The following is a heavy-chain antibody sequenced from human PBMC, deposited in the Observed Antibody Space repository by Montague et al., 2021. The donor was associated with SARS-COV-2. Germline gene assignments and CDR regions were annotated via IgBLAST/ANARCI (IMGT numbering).Heavy chain of an antibody. CDR2: INTSVYTT. D-gene: IGHD3-16*02. J-gene: IGHJ3*02. Sequence: SLRLSCAASGFTFSNYDMNWVRQSPGNGPEWISYINTSVYTTSYAGSVKGRFTISRDNGKNSLYLQMNSLRVEDTAVYYCTRDYRSIVGDGLDIWGQGTKVTVSS. V-gene: IGHV3-48*03. CDR1: GFTFSNYD. CDR3: TRDYRSIVGDGLDI.